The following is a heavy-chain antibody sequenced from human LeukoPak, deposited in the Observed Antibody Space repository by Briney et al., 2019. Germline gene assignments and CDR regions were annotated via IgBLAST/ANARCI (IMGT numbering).Heavy chain of an antibody. CDR2: IYSGGST. Sequence: GGSLRLSCVASGFTVSSNYMSWVRQAPGKGLEWVSVIYSGGSTYYADSVKGRFTISRDNSKNTLYLQMNSLRAEDTAVYYCARDRRYDILTGYYYYGMDVWGQGTTVTVSS. CDR1: GFTVSSNY. J-gene: IGHJ6*02. CDR3: ARDRRYDILTGYYYYGMDV. D-gene: IGHD3-9*01. V-gene: IGHV3-66*01.